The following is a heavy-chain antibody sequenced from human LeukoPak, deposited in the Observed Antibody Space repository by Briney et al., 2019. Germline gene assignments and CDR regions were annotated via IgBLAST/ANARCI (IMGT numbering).Heavy chain of an antibody. J-gene: IGHJ4*02. D-gene: IGHD3-3*01. V-gene: IGHV3-33*08. CDR3: ARDFWNEPSKYFDY. CDR1: GFTVNSYA. Sequence: GGSLRLSCDASGFTVNSYAMNWVRQAPGKGLEWVALIWYHGNDVDYADSVKGRFTISRDNSKNTLYLQMNSVRAEDTAVYFCARDFWNEPSKYFDYWGQGTLVTVSS. CDR2: IWYHGNDV.